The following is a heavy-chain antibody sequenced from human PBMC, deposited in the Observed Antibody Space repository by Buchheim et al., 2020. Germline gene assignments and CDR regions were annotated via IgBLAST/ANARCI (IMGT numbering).Heavy chain of an antibody. Sequence: QVTLRESGPALVKPTQTLTLTCTFSGFSLSTSGMCVSWIRQPPGKALEWLVFIVWDDVKSSSTPLKTRLTISKATPKKQWVLTMTNMDPVDTATYYCARNLVGATTVGGFDYWGQGTL. CDR2: IVWDDVK. CDR3: ARNLVGATTVGGFDY. J-gene: IGHJ4*02. V-gene: IGHV2-70*01. CDR1: GFSLSTSGMC. D-gene: IGHD1-26*01.